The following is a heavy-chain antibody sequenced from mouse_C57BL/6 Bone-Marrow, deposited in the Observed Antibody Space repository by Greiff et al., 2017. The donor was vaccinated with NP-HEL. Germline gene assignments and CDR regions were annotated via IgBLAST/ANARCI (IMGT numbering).Heavy chain of an antibody. CDR2: ISSGSSTI. D-gene: IGHD1-1*01. V-gene: IGHV5-17*01. CDR3: AKGPDYGSSPYWYFDV. Sequence: DVKLVESGGGLVKPGGSLKLSCAASGFTFSDYGMHWVRQALEKGLEWVAYISSGSSTIYYADTVKGRFTISRDNAKNTLFLQMTSLRSEDTAMYYCAKGPDYGSSPYWYFDVWGTGTTVTVSS. J-gene: IGHJ1*03. CDR1: GFTFSDYG.